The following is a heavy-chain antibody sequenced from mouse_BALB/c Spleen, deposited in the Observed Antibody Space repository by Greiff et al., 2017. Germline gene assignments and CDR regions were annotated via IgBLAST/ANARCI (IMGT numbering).Heavy chain of an antibody. J-gene: IGHJ4*01. D-gene: IGHD2-14*01. CDR1: GYTFTSYT. V-gene: IGHV1-4*01. CDR3: ARGVYRSLYYAMDY. CDR2: INPSSGYT. Sequence: QVQLQQSGAELARPGASVKMSCKASGYTFTSYTMHWVKQRPGQGLEWIGYINPSSGYTNYNQKFKDKATLTADKSSSTAYMQLSSLTSEDSAVYYCARGVYRSLYYAMDYWGQGTSVTVSS.